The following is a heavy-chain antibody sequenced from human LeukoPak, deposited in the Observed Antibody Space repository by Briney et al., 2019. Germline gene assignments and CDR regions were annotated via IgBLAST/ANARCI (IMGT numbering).Heavy chain of an antibody. Sequence: GGSLRLSRAASGFTFSNYWMSWVRQAPGKGLEWVANIDQDGSVKYYVDSVKGRFTISRDNAKNSLYLQMNSLRAEDTAVYYCARDLSSLAPSFDNWGQGTLVTVSS. CDR1: GFTFSNYW. J-gene: IGHJ4*02. D-gene: IGHD6-19*01. V-gene: IGHV3-7*04. CDR2: IDQDGSVK. CDR3: ARDLSSLAPSFDN.